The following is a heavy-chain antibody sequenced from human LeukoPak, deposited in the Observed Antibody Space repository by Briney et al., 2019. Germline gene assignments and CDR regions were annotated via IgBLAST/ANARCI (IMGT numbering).Heavy chain of an antibody. Sequence: SETLSLTCTVSGGSINSYYCSWIRQPPGKGLEWIGYIYYSGSTNYNPSLKSRVTISVDTSKNQFSLKLSSVTAADTAVYYCARTPNRVITPGGYYFDYWGQGTLVTVSS. D-gene: IGHD3-10*01. V-gene: IGHV4-59*08. CDR2: IYYSGST. J-gene: IGHJ4*02. CDR3: ARTPNRVITPGGYYFDY. CDR1: GGSINSYY.